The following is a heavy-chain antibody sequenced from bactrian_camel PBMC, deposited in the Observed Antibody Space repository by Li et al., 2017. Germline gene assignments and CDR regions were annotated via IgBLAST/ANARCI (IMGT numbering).Heavy chain of an antibody. CDR3: AAEWSTHCSGRYNY. V-gene: IGHV3S68*01. D-gene: IGHD2*01. CDR2: IDTISGAT. CDR1: GPPHLRPC. J-gene: IGHJ4*01. Sequence: VQLVESGGDSVQAGGSLRLSCVASGPPHLRPCLGWFRLSPGKEGEGVARIDTISGATYYTDSVKGRFTISQGNPKNNLYLQMNSLKPEDTAMYYCAAEWSTHCSGRYNYWGRGTQVTVS.